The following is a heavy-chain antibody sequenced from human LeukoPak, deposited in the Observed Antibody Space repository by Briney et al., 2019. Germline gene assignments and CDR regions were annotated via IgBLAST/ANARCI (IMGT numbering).Heavy chain of an antibody. D-gene: IGHD3-16*01. J-gene: IGHJ6*03. CDR3: ARREGFPGGYYYYMDV. CDR1: GGSFSGYY. CDR2: INHSGST. Sequence: SETLSLTCAVYGGSFSGYYWSWIRQPPGKGLEWIGEINHSGSTNYNASLKSRVTISVDTSKNQFSLKLSSVTAADTAVYYCARREGFPGGYYYYMDVWGKGTTVTVSS. V-gene: IGHV4-34*01.